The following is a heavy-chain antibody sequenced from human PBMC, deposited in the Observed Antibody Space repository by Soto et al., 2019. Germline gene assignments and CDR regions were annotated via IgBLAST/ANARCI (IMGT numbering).Heavy chain of an antibody. D-gene: IGHD6-6*01. J-gene: IGHJ4*02. V-gene: IGHV3-48*01. CDR3: ASSRVAAPNYFDY. CDR2: ISSGSNTI. CDR1: GFTFSTYS. Sequence: GGSLRLSCAASGFTFSTYSMNWVRQAPGKGLEWVSYISSGSNTIYYADSVKGRFTISRDNAKNSLYLQMNSLRAEDTAVYYCASSRVAAPNYFDYWGQGTLVTVSS.